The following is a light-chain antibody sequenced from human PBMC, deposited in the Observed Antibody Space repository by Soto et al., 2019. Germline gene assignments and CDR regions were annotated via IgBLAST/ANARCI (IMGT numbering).Light chain of an antibody. Sequence: SYELTQPPSVSVAPGKTARITCGGNNIGSKSVHWYQQKPGQAPVLVIYYDSDRPSGIPERFSGSNSGNTATLTISRVEDGDEAYYYCQVWDSSSDHVVFGGGTKLTVL. CDR1: NIGSKS. CDR3: QVWDSSSDHVV. V-gene: IGLV3-21*04. CDR2: YDS. J-gene: IGLJ2*01.